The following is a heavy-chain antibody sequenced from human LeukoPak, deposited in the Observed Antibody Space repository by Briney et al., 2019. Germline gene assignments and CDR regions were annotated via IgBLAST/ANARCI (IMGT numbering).Heavy chain of an antibody. CDR2: ISYDGSNK. D-gene: IGHD4-11*01. CDR3: AKVLRFSNYDLSTDY. J-gene: IGHJ4*02. V-gene: IGHV3-30*18. Sequence: PGGSLRLSCAASGFTFSSYGMHWVRQAPGKGLEWVAVISYDGSNKYYADSVKGRFTISRDNSKNTLYLQMNSLRAEDTAVYYCAKVLRFSNYDLSTDYWGQGTLVTVSS. CDR1: GFTFSSYG.